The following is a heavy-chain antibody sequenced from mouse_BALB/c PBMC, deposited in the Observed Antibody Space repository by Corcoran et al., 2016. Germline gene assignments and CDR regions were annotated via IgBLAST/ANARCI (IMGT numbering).Heavy chain of an antibody. D-gene: IGHD2-4*01. V-gene: IGHV1S29*02. CDR2: IYPYNGGT. Sequence: EVQLQQSGPELVKPGASVKISCKASGYTFTDYNMHWVKQSHGKSLEWIGYIYPYNGGTGYNQKFKSKATLTVDNSSSTAYMELRSLTSEDSAVYYCARCYDYFYLYFDVWGAGTTVTVSS. CDR1: GYTFTDYN. CDR3: ARCYDYFYLYFDV. J-gene: IGHJ1*01.